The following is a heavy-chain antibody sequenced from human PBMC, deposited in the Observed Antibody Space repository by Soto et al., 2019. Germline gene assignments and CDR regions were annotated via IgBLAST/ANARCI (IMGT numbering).Heavy chain of an antibody. CDR2: IYSGGST. J-gene: IGHJ5*02. D-gene: IGHD3-10*01. CDR3: ARLRAGWFGELFDP. CDR1: GFTVSSNY. V-gene: IGHV3-53*04. Sequence: GESLKISCAASGFTVSSNYMSWVRQAPGKGLEWVSVIYSGGSTYYADSVKGRFTISRHNSKNTLYLQMNSLRAEDTAVYYCARLRAGWFGELFDPWGQGTLVTVSS.